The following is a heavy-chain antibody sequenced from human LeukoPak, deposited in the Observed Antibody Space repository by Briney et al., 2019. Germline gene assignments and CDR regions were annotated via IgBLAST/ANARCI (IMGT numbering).Heavy chain of an antibody. CDR1: GYTFTNYW. J-gene: IGHJ4*02. V-gene: IGHV5-51*01. CDR3: ARLLSNWRAVAGYFDS. CDR2: IYPSDSDT. D-gene: IGHD6-13*01. Sequence: GESLKISCKGSGYTFTNYWIGWVRQMPGKGLEWMGIIYPSDSDTTYSPSFQGQVTISADKSISTAYLQWNILKASDTAMYYCARLLSNWRAVAGYFDSWGQGTLVTVSS.